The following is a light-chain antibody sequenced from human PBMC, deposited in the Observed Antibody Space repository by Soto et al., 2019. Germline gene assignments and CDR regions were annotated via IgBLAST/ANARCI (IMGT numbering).Light chain of an antibody. J-gene: IGLJ1*01. CDR1: SSNIGSNT. CDR2: SNN. CDR3: AAWDDSLNGLYV. Sequence: QSVLTPPPSASGTPGQWVTISCSRSSSNIGSNTVNWYQQLPGTAPKLLIYSNNQRPSGVPDRFSGSKSGTSASLAISGLQSEDEADYYCAAWDDSLNGLYVFGTGTKVTVL. V-gene: IGLV1-44*01.